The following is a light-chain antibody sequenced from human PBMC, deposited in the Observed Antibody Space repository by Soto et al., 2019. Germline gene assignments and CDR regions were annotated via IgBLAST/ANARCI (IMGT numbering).Light chain of an antibody. J-gene: IGKJ1*01. CDR1: QSISSY. CDR2: PAS. CDR3: QQSYSNPRT. V-gene: IGKV1-39*01. Sequence: DIQMTQSPSSLSASVGDRVTITCRASQSISSYLNWYQQTPGKAPKLLIYPASSLQSGVPSRFSGSGSGTDFTLTISSLQPEDFETYYCQQSYSNPRTFGQGTKVDIK.